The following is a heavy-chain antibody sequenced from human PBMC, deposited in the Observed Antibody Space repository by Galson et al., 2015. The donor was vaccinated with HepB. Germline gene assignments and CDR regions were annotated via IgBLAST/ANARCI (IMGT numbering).Heavy chain of an antibody. J-gene: IGHJ5*02. V-gene: IGHV5-51*01. CDR1: GFSFTSYR. D-gene: IGHD3-22*01. CDR2: IWPGDSDT. CDR3: ARQVGGNYYDSTGNYWKNWFDP. Sequence: QSGAEVKKPGESLKISCTGSGFSFTSYRIAWVRQMPRKGLEWMGIIWPGDSDTRYSPSFQGQVTISVDESINTAFLQWSSLKASDTAMYYCARQVGGNYYDSTGNYWKNWFDPWGQGTLVTVSS.